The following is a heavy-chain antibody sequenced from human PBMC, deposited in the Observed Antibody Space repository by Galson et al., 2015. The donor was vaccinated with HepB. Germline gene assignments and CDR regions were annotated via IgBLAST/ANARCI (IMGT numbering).Heavy chain of an antibody. Sequence: TLSLTCTVSGGSISSGDYYWSWIRQPPGKGLEWIGYIYYSGSTYYNPSLKSRVTISVDTSKNQFSLKLSSVTAADTAVYYCARARTIFGVVISTPSYYFDYWGQGTLVTVSS. V-gene: IGHV4-30-4*01. D-gene: IGHD3-3*01. CDR2: IYYSGST. CDR1: GGSISSGDYY. CDR3: ARARTIFGVVISTPSYYFDY. J-gene: IGHJ4*02.